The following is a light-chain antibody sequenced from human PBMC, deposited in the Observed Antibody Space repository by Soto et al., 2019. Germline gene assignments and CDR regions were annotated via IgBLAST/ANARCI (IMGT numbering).Light chain of an antibody. CDR3: GSWDDNLRAYV. CDR1: DSNLGRHY. Sequence: QSVLTQPPSVSATPGQKVTISCSGSDSNLGRHYVSWYQQLPGTAPRLLIYDYVYRFSGIPARFSASKSGTSATLGIAGLQPGDEGDYYCGSWDDNLRAYVFGTGAKVTVL. V-gene: IGLV1-51*01. J-gene: IGLJ1*01. CDR2: DYV.